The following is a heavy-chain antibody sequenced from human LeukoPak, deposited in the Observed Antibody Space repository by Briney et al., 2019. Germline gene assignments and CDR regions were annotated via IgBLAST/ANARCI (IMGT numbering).Heavy chain of an antibody. Sequence: PGGSLRLSCAASGSTFSSYAMSWVRQAPGKGLEWVSAISGSGGSTYYADSVKGRFTISRDNSKNTLYLQMNSLRAEDTAVYYCAKEGYDDFWSGYYPPPGAFDIWGQGTMVTVSS. CDR2: ISGSGGST. D-gene: IGHD3-3*01. CDR1: GSTFSSYA. CDR3: AKEGYDDFWSGYYPPPGAFDI. J-gene: IGHJ3*02. V-gene: IGHV3-23*01.